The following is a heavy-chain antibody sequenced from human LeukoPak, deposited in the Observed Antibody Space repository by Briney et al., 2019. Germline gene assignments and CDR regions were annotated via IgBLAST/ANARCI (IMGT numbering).Heavy chain of an antibody. Sequence: ASVKVSCKASGYTFTSYDINWVRQATGQGLEWMGWMNPNSGNTGYAQKFQGRVTITRNTSISTAYMELSSLRSEDTAVYYCARSIAARNDAFDIWGQGTMVTVSS. J-gene: IGHJ3*02. CDR3: ARSIAARNDAFDI. V-gene: IGHV1-8*03. CDR2: MNPNSGNT. CDR1: GYTFTSYD. D-gene: IGHD6-6*01.